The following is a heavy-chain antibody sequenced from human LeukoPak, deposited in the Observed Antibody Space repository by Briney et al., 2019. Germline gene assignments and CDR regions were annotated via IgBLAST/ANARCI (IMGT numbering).Heavy chain of an antibody. CDR3: ARDPGAFHI. V-gene: IGHV4-59*01. Sequence: SETLSLTCTVSGGSISSYYWSWIRQPPGKGREWIGYIYYSGSTNYNPSLKSRVTISVDTSKNQFSLKRSSVTAADTAVYYCARDPGAFHIWGQGPMVTVSS. J-gene: IGHJ3*02. CDR2: IYYSGST. CDR1: GGSISSYY.